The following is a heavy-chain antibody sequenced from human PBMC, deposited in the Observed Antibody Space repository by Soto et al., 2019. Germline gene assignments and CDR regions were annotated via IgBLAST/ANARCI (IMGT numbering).Heavy chain of an antibody. V-gene: IGHV3-9*01. CDR1: GFTFDDYA. J-gene: IGHJ4*02. Sequence: EMQLVESGGGLVQPGRSLRLSCAASGFTFDDYAMHWVRQAPGKGLEWVSGIRWNSGSIGYADTVKGRFTISRDNAKNSLYLQMNSLRPEDTALYFCAKAHMWGGTEWETSFDSWGQGTLVTVSS. CDR3: AKAHMWGGTEWETSFDS. CDR2: IRWNSGSI. D-gene: IGHD1-26*01.